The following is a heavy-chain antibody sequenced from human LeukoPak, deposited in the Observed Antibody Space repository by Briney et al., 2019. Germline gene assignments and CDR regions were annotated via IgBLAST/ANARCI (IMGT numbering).Heavy chain of an antibody. J-gene: IGHJ4*02. CDR3: ARGLTSMPPGGY. Sequence: SETLSLTCAVYGGSFSDYYWSWIRQPPGKGLEWIGEINHSGSTNYNPSLESRVTILVDTSKNQFSLKLSSVTAADTAVYYCARGLTSMPPGGYWGQGTLVTVSS. D-gene: IGHD2/OR15-2a*01. V-gene: IGHV4-34*01. CDR2: INHSGST. CDR1: GGSFSDYY.